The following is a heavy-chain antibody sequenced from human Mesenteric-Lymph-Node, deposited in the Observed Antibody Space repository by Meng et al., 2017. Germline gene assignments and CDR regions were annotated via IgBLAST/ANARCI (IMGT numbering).Heavy chain of an antibody. CDR2: INPNSGGT. D-gene: IGHD5-12*01. CDR1: GYTFTGYY. V-gene: IGHV1-2*02. J-gene: IGHJ6*02. Sequence: ASVKVSCKASGYTFTGYYMHWVRQAPGQGLEWMGWINPNSGGTNYAQKFQGRVTMTRDTSISTAYMELSSLRSEDTAVYYCASRDIVATYYYYGMDVWGQGTTVTVSS. CDR3: ASRDIVATYYYYGMDV.